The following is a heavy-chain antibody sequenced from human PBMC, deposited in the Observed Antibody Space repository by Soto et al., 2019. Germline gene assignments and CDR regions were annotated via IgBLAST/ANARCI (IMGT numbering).Heavy chain of an antibody. V-gene: IGHV4-31*03. CDR2: IYYSGST. CDR3: ARSLQQLATLGAFDI. D-gene: IGHD6-13*01. CDR1: GGSISSGGYY. Sequence: QVQLQESGPGLVKPSQTLSLTCTVSGGSISSGGYYWSWIRQHPGKGLEWIGYIYYSGSTYYNPSLKRRVTISVDTSKNQFSLKLSSVTAADTAVYYCARSLQQLATLGAFDIWGQGTMVTVSS. J-gene: IGHJ3*02.